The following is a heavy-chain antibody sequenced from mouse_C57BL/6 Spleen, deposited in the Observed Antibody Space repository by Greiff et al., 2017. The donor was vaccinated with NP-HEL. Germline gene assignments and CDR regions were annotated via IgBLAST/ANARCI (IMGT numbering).Heavy chain of an antibody. CDR1: GFTFSDYG. CDR3: ARPLVYYDLFAY. V-gene: IGHV5-17*01. D-gene: IGHD2-4*01. J-gene: IGHJ3*01. CDR2: ISSGSGTI. Sequence: EVMLVESGGGLVKPGGSLKLSCAASGFTFSDYGMHWVRQAPEKGLEWVAYISSGSGTIYYADTVKGRFTISRDNAKNTLFLQMTSLRSEDTAMYYCARPLVYYDLFAYWGQGTLVTVSA.